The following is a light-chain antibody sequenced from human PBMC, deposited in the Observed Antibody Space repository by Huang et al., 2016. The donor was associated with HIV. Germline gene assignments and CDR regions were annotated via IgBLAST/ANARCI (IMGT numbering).Light chain of an antibody. CDR3: HQYGSSPPYT. V-gene: IGKV3-20*01. CDR1: QTRGSSD. Sequence: EIVLTQSPGTLSLSPGERATLSCRASQTRGSSDLAWYQHKPGQAPRLLISGASSRATGIPDRFSGSGSGTHFTLTISRLEPEDFAVYYCHQYGSSPPYTFGQGTKLEIK. CDR2: GAS. J-gene: IGKJ2*01.